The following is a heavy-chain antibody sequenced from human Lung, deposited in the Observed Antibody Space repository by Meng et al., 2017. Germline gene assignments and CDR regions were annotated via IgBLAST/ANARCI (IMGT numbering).Heavy chain of an antibody. V-gene: IGHV3-33*01. Sequence: QVRLVESGGGVVQPGRSLRLSCAASGFTFSSYGMHWVRQAPGKGLEWVAVIWYDGSNKYYADSVKGRFTISRGNSKNTLYLQMNSLRAEDTAVYYCAGFYYDSSGGGYWGQGTLVTVSS. CDR1: GFTFSSYG. D-gene: IGHD3-22*01. CDR2: IWYDGSNK. J-gene: IGHJ4*02. CDR3: AGFYYDSSGGGY.